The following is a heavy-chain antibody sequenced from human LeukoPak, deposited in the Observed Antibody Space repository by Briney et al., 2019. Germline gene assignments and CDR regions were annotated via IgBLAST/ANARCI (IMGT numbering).Heavy chain of an antibody. CDR1: GGSISSYY. Sequence: PSETLSLTCTVSGGSISSYYWSWIRQPPGKGLEWIGYIYYSGSINYNPSLKSRVTISVDTSKNQFSLKLSSVTAADTAVYYCARGGSGYEYNWFDPWGQGTLVTVSS. J-gene: IGHJ5*02. V-gene: IGHV4-59*01. CDR2: IYYSGSI. D-gene: IGHD5-12*01. CDR3: ARGGSGYEYNWFDP.